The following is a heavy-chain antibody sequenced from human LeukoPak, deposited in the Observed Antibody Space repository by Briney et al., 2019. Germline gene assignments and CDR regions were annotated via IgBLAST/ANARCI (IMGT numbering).Heavy chain of an antibody. Sequence: LGGSLRLSSAASGFTFSSYEMNWVRQAPGKGLEWVSYISSSGSTIYYADSVKGRFTISRDNAKNSLYLQMNSLRAEDTAVYYCARDLSRPSGPGMDVWGQGTTVTVSS. CDR2: ISSSGSTI. J-gene: IGHJ6*02. D-gene: IGHD3-10*01. V-gene: IGHV3-48*03. CDR3: ARDLSRPSGPGMDV. CDR1: GFTFSSYE.